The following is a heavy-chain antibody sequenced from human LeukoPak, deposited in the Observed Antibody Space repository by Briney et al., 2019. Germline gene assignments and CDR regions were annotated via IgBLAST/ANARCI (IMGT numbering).Heavy chain of an antibody. CDR1: GGSISSYY. CDR2: IYYSGST. J-gene: IGHJ4*02. D-gene: IGHD6-19*01. CDR3: ARGHSSGWYGFDY. Sequence: SETLSLTCTVSGGSISSYYWSWIRQPPGKGLEWIGYIYYSGSTNYNPSLKSRVTISVDTSKNQFSLKLSSVTAADTAVYYCARGHSSGWYGFDYWGQGTLVTVSS. V-gene: IGHV4-59*01.